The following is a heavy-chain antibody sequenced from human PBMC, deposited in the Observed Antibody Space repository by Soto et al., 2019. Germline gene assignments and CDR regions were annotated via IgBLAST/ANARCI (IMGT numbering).Heavy chain of an antibody. Sequence: EVQLLESGEGLVQPGGSLRLSCAASGFIFSSYSMYWVRQAPGKGPEGVAGISAFSDSILYADSVEGRFTISRDNSKNTLYLQLNSLRADDTAVYFCAKKRRSGGDNWYFDSWGQGTLVTVSS. V-gene: IGHV3-23*01. J-gene: IGHJ4*02. D-gene: IGHD2-21*02. CDR2: ISAFSDSI. CDR1: GFIFSSYS. CDR3: AKKRRSGGDNWYFDS.